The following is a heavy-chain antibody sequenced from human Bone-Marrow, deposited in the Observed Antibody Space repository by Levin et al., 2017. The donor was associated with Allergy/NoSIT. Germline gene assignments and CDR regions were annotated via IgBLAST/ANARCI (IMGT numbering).Heavy chain of an antibody. V-gene: IGHV4-34*01. D-gene: IGHD5-24*01. CDR1: GGSFSGYY. Sequence: SQTLSLPCGVFGGSFSGYYWTWIRQRPGKGLEWIGEISHSGSTDYNPSLKRRLSMTIETYANQFSLKISSVTAADTAVYYCARRRIASHNLDPWGQGTLVTVSS. CDR3: ARRRIASHNLDP. CDR2: ISHSGST. J-gene: IGHJ5*02.